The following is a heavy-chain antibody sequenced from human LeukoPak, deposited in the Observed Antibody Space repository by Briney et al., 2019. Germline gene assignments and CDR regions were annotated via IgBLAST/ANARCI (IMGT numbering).Heavy chain of an antibody. Sequence: GGSLRLSCAASGFTFSTFAITWVRQAPGKGLEWVSLISGSGGITYYADSVNGRFTISRDNSKNTLYLQMHSLRAEDTAVYYCAARPGEVAVPFDYWGQGTLVTVSS. D-gene: IGHD2-15*01. CDR3: AARPGEVAVPFDY. V-gene: IGHV3-23*01. CDR2: ISGSGGIT. CDR1: GFTFSTFA. J-gene: IGHJ4*02.